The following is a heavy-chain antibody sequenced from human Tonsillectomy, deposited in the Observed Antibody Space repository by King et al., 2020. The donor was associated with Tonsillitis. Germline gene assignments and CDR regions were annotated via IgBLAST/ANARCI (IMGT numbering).Heavy chain of an antibody. V-gene: IGHV3-9*01. CDR2: ISWNSGNI. CDR1: GFTFNDYA. Sequence: VQLVESGGGLVQPGRSLRLSCAASGFTFNDYAMHWVRHAPGKGLEWVSGISWNSGNICYADSVKGRFTISRDNAKNSLYLQMNSLRAEDTALYYCAKDTHYDILTGYFDYWGQGNLVTVSS. D-gene: IGHD3-9*01. CDR3: AKDTHYDILTGYFDY. J-gene: IGHJ4*02.